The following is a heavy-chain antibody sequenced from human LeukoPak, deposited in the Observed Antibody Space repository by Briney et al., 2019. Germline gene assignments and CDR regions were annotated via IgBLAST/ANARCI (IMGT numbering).Heavy chain of an antibody. V-gene: IGHV3-23*01. J-gene: IGHJ4*02. CDR3: AKKGSSGYYYFDY. D-gene: IGHD3-22*01. CDR1: GFTFSSYA. Sequence: PGGSLRPSCAVSGFTFSSYAMNWVRQAPGKGLEWVSAISGSGGSTYYADSVKGRFTISRDNSKNTLYLQMNSLRAEDTAVYYCAKKGSSGYYYFDYWGQGTLVTVSS. CDR2: ISGSGGST.